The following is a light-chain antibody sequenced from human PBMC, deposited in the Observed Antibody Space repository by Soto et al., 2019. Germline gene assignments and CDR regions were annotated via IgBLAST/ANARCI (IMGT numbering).Light chain of an antibody. Sequence: QSVRTQPPSVSGAPGQRVTMSCTGSSSNIGAGYDVHWYQQLPGTAPKLLIYGNSNRPSGVPDRFSGSKSGTSASLAITGLQAEDEADYYCQSYDSSLSQNVFGTGTKVTVL. J-gene: IGLJ1*01. V-gene: IGLV1-40*01. CDR2: GNS. CDR3: QSYDSSLSQNV. CDR1: SSNIGAGYD.